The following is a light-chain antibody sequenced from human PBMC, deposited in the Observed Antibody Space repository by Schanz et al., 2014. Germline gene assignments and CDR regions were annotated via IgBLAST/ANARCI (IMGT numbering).Light chain of an antibody. CDR2: GAS. CDR1: QSVGSN. V-gene: IGKV3-15*01. Sequence: EIVMTQSPATLSVSPGERGTLSCRASQSVGSNLAWYQQKPGQAPRLLIYGASTRAAGIPARFSGSGSGTDFTLTINRLEPEDFAVYYCQQYGTSSSLTFGGGTKLEIK. CDR3: QQYGTSSSLT. J-gene: IGKJ4*01.